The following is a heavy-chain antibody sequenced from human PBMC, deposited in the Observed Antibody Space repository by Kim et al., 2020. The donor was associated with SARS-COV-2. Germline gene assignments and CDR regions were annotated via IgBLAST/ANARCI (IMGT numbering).Heavy chain of an antibody. Sequence: SETLSLTCTVSGGSISSGSYYWSWIRQPAGKGLEWIGRIYTSGSTNYNPSLKSRVTISVDTSKNQFSLKLSSVTAADTAVYYCARDNDYYDSSGYRYYYGMDVWGQGTTVTVSS. CDR3: ARDNDYYDSSGYRYYYGMDV. V-gene: IGHV4-61*02. D-gene: IGHD3-22*01. CDR2: IYTSGST. J-gene: IGHJ6*02. CDR1: GGSISSGSYY.